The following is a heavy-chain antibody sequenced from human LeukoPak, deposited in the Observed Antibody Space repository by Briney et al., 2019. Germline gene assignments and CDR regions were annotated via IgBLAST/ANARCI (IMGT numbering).Heavy chain of an antibody. CDR1: GYTFTSYA. CDR2: INPNSGGT. V-gene: IGHV1-2*04. D-gene: IGHD3-3*01. J-gene: IGHJ3*02. CDR3: ARELLRFNAFDI. Sequence: GASVKVSCKASGYTFTSYAMHWVRQAPGQGLEWMGWINPNSGGTNYAQKFQGWVTMTRDTSISTAYMELSRLRSDDTAVYYCARELLRFNAFDIWGQGTMVTVSS.